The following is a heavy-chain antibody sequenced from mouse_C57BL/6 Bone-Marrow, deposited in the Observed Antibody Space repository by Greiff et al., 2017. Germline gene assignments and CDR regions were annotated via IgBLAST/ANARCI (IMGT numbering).Heavy chain of an antibody. CDR3: TVWYAMDY. V-gene: IGHV1-15*01. CDR2: IEPETGGT. D-gene: IGHD2-10*02. CDR1: GYTFTDYE. J-gene: IGHJ4*01. Sequence: QVQLQQSGAELVRPGASVTLSCKASGYTFTDYEMHWVKQTPVHGLEWIGAIEPETGGTAYNQKFKGTAILTAYKTSSTAYMGLRSLASEDSAVFCCTVWYAMDYWGQGTSVTVSA.